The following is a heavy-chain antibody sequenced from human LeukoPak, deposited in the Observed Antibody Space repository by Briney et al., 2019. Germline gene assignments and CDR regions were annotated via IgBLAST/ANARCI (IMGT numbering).Heavy chain of an antibody. Sequence: GGSLRLSCAASGFTFSSYGMHRVRQAPGKGLEWVAFIRYDGSNKYYADSVKGRFTISRDNAKNSLYLQMNSLRAEDTALYYCAKDFSSGYYYFDYWGQGTLVTVSS. CDR1: GFTFSSYG. V-gene: IGHV3-30*02. CDR3: AKDFSSGYYYFDY. D-gene: IGHD3-22*01. J-gene: IGHJ4*02. CDR2: IRYDGSNK.